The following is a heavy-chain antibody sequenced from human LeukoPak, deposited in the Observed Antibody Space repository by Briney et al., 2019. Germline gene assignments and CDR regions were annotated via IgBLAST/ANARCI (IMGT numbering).Heavy chain of an antibody. CDR2: ISWDGGST. CDR1: GFTFDDYT. Sequence: PGGSLRLSCAASGFTFDDYTMHWVRQAPGKGLEWVSLISWDGGSTYYADSVKGRFTISRDNSKNSLYLQMNSLRTEDTALYYCAKGIVRYFDWLLHEWGQGTLVTVSS. CDR3: AKGIVRYFDWLLHE. J-gene: IGHJ4*02. D-gene: IGHD3-9*01. V-gene: IGHV3-43*01.